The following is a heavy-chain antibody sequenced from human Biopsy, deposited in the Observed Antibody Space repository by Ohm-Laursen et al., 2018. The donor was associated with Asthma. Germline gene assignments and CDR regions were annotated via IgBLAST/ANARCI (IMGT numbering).Heavy chain of an antibody. V-gene: IGHV4-30-4*01. CDR2: AFHSGPT. D-gene: IGHD5-24*01. CDR3: ARVAVYGDIFFAIDV. Sequence: TLSLTCIVSRGYVRTYDYRWAWIRQPPGKGLEWLGSAFHSGPTDYTPSVPRRLSKSVETTRNQFSMTLCSVTAADTAVYFCARVAVYGDIFFAIDVWGQGTTVSVS. J-gene: IGHJ6*02. CDR1: RGYVRTYDYR.